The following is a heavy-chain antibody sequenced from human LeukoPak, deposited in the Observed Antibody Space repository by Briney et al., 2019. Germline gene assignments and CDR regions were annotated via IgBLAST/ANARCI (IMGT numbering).Heavy chain of an antibody. Sequence: ASVKVSCKASGYTFTSYDLNWVRQATGQGLEWMGWINPNSGGTNYAQKFQGRVTITADESTSTAYMELSSLRSEDTAVYYCARAHRQLERLGRYYFDYWGQGTLVTVSS. D-gene: IGHD1-1*01. CDR3: ARAHRQLERLGRYYFDY. V-gene: IGHV1-8*01. CDR1: GYTFTSYD. CDR2: INPNSGGT. J-gene: IGHJ4*02.